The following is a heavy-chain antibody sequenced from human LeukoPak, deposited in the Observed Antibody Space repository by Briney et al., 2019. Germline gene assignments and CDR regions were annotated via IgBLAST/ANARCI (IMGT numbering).Heavy chain of an antibody. V-gene: IGHV1-69*04. Sequence: ASVKVSCKSSGGTFSSYAISWVRQAPGQGLEWMGRIIPILGIANYAQKFQGRVTITADKSTSTAYMELSSLRSEDTAVYYCARSGYSGYDRAFLFDYWGQGTLVTVSS. J-gene: IGHJ4*02. D-gene: IGHD5-12*01. CDR3: ARSGYSGYDRAFLFDY. CDR2: IIPILGIA. CDR1: GGTFSSYA.